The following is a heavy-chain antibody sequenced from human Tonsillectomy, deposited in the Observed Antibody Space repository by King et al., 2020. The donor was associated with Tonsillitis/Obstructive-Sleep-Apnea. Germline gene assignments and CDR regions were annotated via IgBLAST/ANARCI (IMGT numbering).Heavy chain of an antibody. CDR3: ARDVAATGY. V-gene: IGHV3-7*04. CDR1: GFTFSNYW. CDR2: IKQEGSEK. Sequence: VQLVESGGGLVQPGGSLRLSCAVSGFTFSNYWMSWVRQAPVKGLEWVANIKQEGSEKYYVDSVKGRFTVSRDNAKNSLYLQMNSLRAEDTAVYYCARDVAATGYWGQGTLVTVSS. J-gene: IGHJ4*02. D-gene: IGHD6-13*01.